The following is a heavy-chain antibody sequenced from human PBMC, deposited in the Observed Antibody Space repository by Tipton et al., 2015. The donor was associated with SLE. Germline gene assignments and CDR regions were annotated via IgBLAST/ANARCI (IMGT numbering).Heavy chain of an antibody. J-gene: IGHJ1*01. V-gene: IGHV4-34*01. Sequence: TLSLTCAVYGGSFSGYYWSWIRQPPGKGLEWIGEINHSGSTNYNPSRKSRVTISVDTSKNQFSLKLSSVTAADTAVYYCARGTRARCQHWGQGTLVTVSS. CDR2: INHSGST. CDR3: ARGTRARCQH. D-gene: IGHD3-10*01. CDR1: GGSFSGYY.